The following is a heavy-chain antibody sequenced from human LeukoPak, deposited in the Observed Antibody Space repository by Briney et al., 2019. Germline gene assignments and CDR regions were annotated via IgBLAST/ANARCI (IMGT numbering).Heavy chain of an antibody. Sequence: GGSLRLSCTASGFTFGDYAMSWVRQAPGKGLEWVGFIRSKAYGGTTEYAASVKGRFTISRDDSKSIAYLQMNSLKTEDTAVYYCTRDRLWFGELSRYYYYMDVWGKGTTVTISS. J-gene: IGHJ6*03. CDR1: GFTFGDYA. CDR3: TRDRLWFGELSRYYYYMDV. CDR2: IRSKAYGGTT. V-gene: IGHV3-49*04. D-gene: IGHD3-10*01.